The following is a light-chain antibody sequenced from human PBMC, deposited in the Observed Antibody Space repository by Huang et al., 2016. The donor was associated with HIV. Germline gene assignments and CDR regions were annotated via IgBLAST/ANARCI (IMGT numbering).Light chain of an antibody. CDR2: AAS. J-gene: IGKJ1*01. Sequence: DIQMTQSPSSLSASVGDRVTITCRASQSISSYLNWYQQKPGKAPKLLIYAASSLQSGFPSRFSCSGSGTDFTLTISSLQPEDFATYYCQQSYSTLWTFGQGTKVEIK. CDR3: QQSYSTLWT. V-gene: IGKV1-39*01. CDR1: QSISSY.